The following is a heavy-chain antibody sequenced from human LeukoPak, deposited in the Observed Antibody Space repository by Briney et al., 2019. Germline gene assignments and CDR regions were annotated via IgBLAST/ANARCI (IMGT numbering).Heavy chain of an antibody. CDR1: GDSISSYY. J-gene: IGHJ5*02. Sequence: PSETLSLTCTVSGDSISSYYWSWIRQPAGKGMEWIGRFYIGGITNYNPSLKSRVTMSVDTSKNQFSLRLTSMTAADTAVYYCARVKPGGSSISFDPWGQGTLVTVSS. D-gene: IGHD2-15*01. CDR2: FYIGGIT. V-gene: IGHV4-4*07. CDR3: ARVKPGGSSISFDP.